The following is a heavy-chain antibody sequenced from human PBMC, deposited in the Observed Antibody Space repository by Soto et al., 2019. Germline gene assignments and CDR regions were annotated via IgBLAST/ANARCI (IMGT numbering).Heavy chain of an antibody. V-gene: IGHV4-34*01. CDR2: INHSGST. D-gene: IGHD6-6*01. CDR1: GGSFSGYY. Sequence: QVQLQQWGAGLLKPSETLSLTCAVYGGSFSGYYWSWIRQPPGKGLEWIGEINHSGSTNYNPSLKSRVTISVDTSKNQFSLKLSSVTAADTAVYYCARVRGRIAARNFDYWGQGTLVTVSS. J-gene: IGHJ4*02. CDR3: ARVRGRIAARNFDY.